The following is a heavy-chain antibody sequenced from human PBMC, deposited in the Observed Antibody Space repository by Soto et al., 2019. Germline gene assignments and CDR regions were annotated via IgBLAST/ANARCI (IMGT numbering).Heavy chain of an antibody. J-gene: IGHJ6*02. CDR2: IYYSGST. Sequence: QVQLQESGPGLVKPSETLSLTCTVSGGSISSYYWSWIRQPPGKGLEWIGYIYYSGSTNYNPSLKSRVTNSVHPSKNQFSLKLSSVTAADTAVYYCARAIYGDYGYYYYGRDVWGQGTTVTVSS. V-gene: IGHV4-59*08. CDR3: ARAIYGDYGYYYYGRDV. D-gene: IGHD4-17*01. CDR1: GGSISSYY.